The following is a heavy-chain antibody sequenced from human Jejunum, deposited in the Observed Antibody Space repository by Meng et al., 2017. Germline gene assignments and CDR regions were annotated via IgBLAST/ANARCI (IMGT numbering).Heavy chain of an antibody. V-gene: IGHV4-31*03. CDR2: VYYSGTT. CDR3: ARQRIWFGELFWFDP. CDR1: GVSMSHSDYY. D-gene: IGHD3-10*01. J-gene: IGHJ5*02. Sequence: QVQLQESGPGLVKPSQTLSLTCTVSGVSMSHSDYYWTWIRHHPGKGLEWIGYVYYSGTTYYNPSLKSRVIISVDTPKNQFSLKLSSVTAADTAVYYCARQRIWFGELFWFDPWGQGTLVTVSS.